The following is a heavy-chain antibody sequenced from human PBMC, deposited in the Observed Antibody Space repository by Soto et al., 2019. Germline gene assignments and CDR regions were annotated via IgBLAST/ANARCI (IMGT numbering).Heavy chain of an antibody. J-gene: IGHJ4*02. CDR3: AKEIFAAAYAATSAFDL. Sequence: GGALRLSCAASGFTFSSHAMGWLRQAPGTGPEGVAFVDGSGGDTSYAESGKGRFIISIDNSDNSLFLHMNSLRAEDTGRYFCAKEIFAAAYAATSAFDLWGQGTLVTVSS. V-gene: IGHV3-23*01. CDR1: GFTFSSHA. D-gene: IGHD2-8*01. CDR2: VDGSGGDT.